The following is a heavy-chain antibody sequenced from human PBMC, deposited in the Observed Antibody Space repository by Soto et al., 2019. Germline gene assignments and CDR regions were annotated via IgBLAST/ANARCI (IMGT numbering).Heavy chain of an antibody. CDR1: GFTFSSYS. D-gene: IGHD3-3*01. J-gene: IGHJ6*03. CDR2: ISSSSSTI. CDR3: ARGVNLGFLEWWHYMDV. Sequence: GGSLRLSCAASGFTFSSYSMNWVRQAPGKGLEWVSYISSSSSTIYYADSVKGRFTISRDNAKNSLYLQMNSLRAEDTAVYYCARGVNLGFLEWWHYMDVWGKGTTVTVS. V-gene: IGHV3-48*01.